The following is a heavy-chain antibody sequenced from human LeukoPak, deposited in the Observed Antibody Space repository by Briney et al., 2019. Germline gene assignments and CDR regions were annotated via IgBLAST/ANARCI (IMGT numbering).Heavy chain of an antibody. J-gene: IGHJ4*02. CDR2: IIPIFSTA. Sequence: ASVKVSCKASGGTFSSYAISWVRQAPGQGLEWMGGIIPIFSTANYAQKFQGRVTITADKSTSTAYMELSSLRSEDTAVYYCATYGTLAGTLGYWGQGTLVTVSS. V-gene: IGHV1-69*06. CDR1: GGTFSSYA. D-gene: IGHD6-13*01. CDR3: ATYGTLAGTLGY.